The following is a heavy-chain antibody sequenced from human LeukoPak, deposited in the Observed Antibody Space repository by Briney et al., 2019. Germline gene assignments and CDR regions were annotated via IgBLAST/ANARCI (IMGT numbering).Heavy chain of an antibody. J-gene: IGHJ6*03. CDR2: IWPGDSHT. CDR1: GYSFTSYL. D-gene: IGHD5-18*01. Sequence: GESLKISCKASGYSFTSYLIAWVRQMPGKGLEWMGIIWPGDSHTTYSPSFQGQVTISADKSISTAYLQWSSLKASDTAMYYCARRAYSYDYMDVWGKGTTVAVSS. CDR3: ARRAYSYDYMDV. V-gene: IGHV5-51*01.